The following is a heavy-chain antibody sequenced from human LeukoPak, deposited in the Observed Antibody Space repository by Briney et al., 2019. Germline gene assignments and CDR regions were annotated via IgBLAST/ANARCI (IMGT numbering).Heavy chain of an antibody. CDR3: ARTSYYYDSSGYYPQ. D-gene: IGHD3-22*01. CDR1: GYTFTGYY. J-gene: IGHJ4*02. V-gene: IGHV1-2*02. CDR2: INPNSGGT. Sequence: ASVTVSCKASGYTFTGYYMHWVRQAPGQGLEWMGWINPNSGGTNYAQKFQGRVTMTRDPSISTAYMQLSRLRSDDTAVYYCARTSYYYDSSGYYPQWGQGTLVTVSS.